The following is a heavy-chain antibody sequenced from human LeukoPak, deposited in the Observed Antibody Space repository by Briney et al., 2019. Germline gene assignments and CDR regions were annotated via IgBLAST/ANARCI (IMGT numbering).Heavy chain of an antibody. CDR1: GGSISSSNW. V-gene: IGHV4-4*02. J-gene: IGHJ4*02. Sequence: SETLSLTCAVSGGSISSSNWWSWVRQPPGKGLEWIGEIYHSGSTNYNPSLKSRVTISVDKSKNQFSLKLSSVTAADTAVYYCARQLILYYDSSGYYDYWGQGTLVTVSS. CDR3: ARQLILYYDSSGYYDY. CDR2: IYHSGST. D-gene: IGHD3-22*01.